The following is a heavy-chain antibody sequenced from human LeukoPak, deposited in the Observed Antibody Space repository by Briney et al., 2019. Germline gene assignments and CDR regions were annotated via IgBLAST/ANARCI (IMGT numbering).Heavy chain of an antibody. CDR3: ARDYDYYDSSGYLGGFYYFDY. J-gene: IGHJ4*02. Sequence: GGSLRLSCAASGFTFSSYAMSWVRQAPGKGLEWVANIKQDGSEKYYVDSVKGRFTISRDNAKNSLYLQMNSLRAEDTAEYYCARDYDYYDSSGYLGGFYYFDYWGQGTLVTVSS. V-gene: IGHV3-7*03. CDR2: IKQDGSEK. CDR1: GFTFSSYA. D-gene: IGHD3-22*01.